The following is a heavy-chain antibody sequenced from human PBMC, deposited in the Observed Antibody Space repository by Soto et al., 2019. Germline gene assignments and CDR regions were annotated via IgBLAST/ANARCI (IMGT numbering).Heavy chain of an antibody. J-gene: IGHJ6*02. V-gene: IGHV1-46*01. CDR2: INPSGGST. D-gene: IGHD6-13*01. CDR1: GYTFTSYY. Sequence: ASVKVSCKASGYTFTSYYMHWVRQAPGQGLEWMGIINPSGGSTSYAQKFQGRVTMTRDTSTSTVYMELSSLRSEDTAVYYCARDVDSSSWYGRVGFYYYYGMDVWGQGTTVTVSS. CDR3: ARDVDSSSWYGRVGFYYYYGMDV.